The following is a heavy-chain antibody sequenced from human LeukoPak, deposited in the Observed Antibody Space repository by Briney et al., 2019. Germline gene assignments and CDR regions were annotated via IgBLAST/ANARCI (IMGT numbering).Heavy chain of an antibody. CDR3: AREIRSGYYYYMDV. CDR1: GYTFTGYY. Sequence: GAPVKVSCKASGYTFTGYYMHWVRQAPGQGLEWMGRINPNSGGTNYAQKFQGRVTMTRDTSISTAYMELSRLRSDDTAVYYCAREIRSGYYYYMDVWGKGTTVTVSS. V-gene: IGHV1-2*06. J-gene: IGHJ6*03. CDR2: INPNSGGT.